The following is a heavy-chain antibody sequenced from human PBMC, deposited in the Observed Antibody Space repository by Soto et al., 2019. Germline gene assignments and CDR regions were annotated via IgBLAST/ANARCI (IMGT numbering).Heavy chain of an antibody. CDR1: GFTFRSFW. J-gene: IGHJ3*02. CDR2: ISYDGSNK. Sequence: SLRLSCAASGFTFRSFWMSWVRQAPGKGLEWVAVISYDGSNKYYADSVKGRFTISRDNSKNTLYLQMNSLRAEDTAVYYCAKDPFRLFRWYQSGDAFDIWGQGTMVTVSS. V-gene: IGHV3-30*18. CDR3: AKDPFRLFRWYQSGDAFDI. D-gene: IGHD6-13*01.